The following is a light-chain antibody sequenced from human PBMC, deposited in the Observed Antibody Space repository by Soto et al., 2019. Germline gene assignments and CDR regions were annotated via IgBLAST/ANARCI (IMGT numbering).Light chain of an antibody. CDR1: QSVSSY. Sequence: EIVLTQSPATLSLSPGNRATLSCRASQSVSSYLAWYQQKPGQAPRLLIYDASTRATRIPARFSGSGSGTEFTLTITGLEPEDFAVYYCQQRSDWPSTFGGGTKVEIK. V-gene: IGKV3-11*01. J-gene: IGKJ4*01. CDR3: QQRSDWPST. CDR2: DAS.